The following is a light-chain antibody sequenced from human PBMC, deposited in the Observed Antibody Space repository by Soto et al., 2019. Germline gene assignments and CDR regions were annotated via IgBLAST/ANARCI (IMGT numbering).Light chain of an antibody. J-gene: IGKJ4*01. CDR3: QQYYTTPLT. CDR1: LSLLWTNHKNY. V-gene: IGKV4-1*01. CDR2: WAS. Sequence: DIVMTQWPDSLAVSLGGRATINCKSSLSLLWTNHKNYLAWYQHKPGHPPKLLIYWASNRASGVPDRFSGSGSGTDFTLTISNLQAEDVAVYYCQQYYTTPLTFGGGTKVEIK.